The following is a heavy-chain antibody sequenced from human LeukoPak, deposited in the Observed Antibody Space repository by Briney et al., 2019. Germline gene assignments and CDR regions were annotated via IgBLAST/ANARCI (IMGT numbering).Heavy chain of an antibody. J-gene: IGHJ4*02. CDR1: GFTFSSYA. Sequence: GRSLRLSCAASGFTFSSYAMSWVRQAPGKGLEWVSAISGSGGSTYYADSVKGRFTISRDNSKNTLYLQMSSLRAVDTAVYYCAKGTQVVPAATPDYWGQGTLVTVSS. V-gene: IGHV3-23*01. CDR2: ISGSGGST. CDR3: AKGTQVVPAATPDY. D-gene: IGHD2-2*01.